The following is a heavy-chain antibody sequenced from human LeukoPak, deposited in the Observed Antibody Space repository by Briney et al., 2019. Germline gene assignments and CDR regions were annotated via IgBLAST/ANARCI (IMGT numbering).Heavy chain of an antibody. CDR1: GYSFTSYW. V-gene: IGHV5-51*01. CDR2: IYPGDSDT. Sequence: GESLKISCKGSGYSFTSYWIGWVRLMPGKGLEWMGIIYPGDSDTRYSPSFQGQVTISADKSISTAYLQWSSLKASDTAMYYCARHATRSGYYPDAFDIWGQGTMVTVSS. CDR3: ARHATRSGYYPDAFDI. J-gene: IGHJ3*02. D-gene: IGHD3-22*01.